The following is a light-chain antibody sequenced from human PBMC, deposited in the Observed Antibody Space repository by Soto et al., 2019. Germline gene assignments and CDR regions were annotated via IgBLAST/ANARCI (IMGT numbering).Light chain of an antibody. Sequence: DIRMTRFPSTLSASVGDRVTITCRASQSVDTCLAWYQQKPGKAPSLLIYRASSLESGVPSRFSGSGSGTEFTLTIRSLQPDDFASYYCQQYNNYPRTFGQGTKVEVK. CDR3: QQYNNYPRT. V-gene: IGKV1-5*03. J-gene: IGKJ1*01. CDR1: QSVDTC. CDR2: RAS.